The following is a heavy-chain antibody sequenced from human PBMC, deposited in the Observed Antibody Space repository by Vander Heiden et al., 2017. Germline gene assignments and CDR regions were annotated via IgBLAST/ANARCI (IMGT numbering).Heavy chain of an antibody. CDR3: ARDSYGYDYFDY. CDR1: GGTISRSTYH. D-gene: IGHD5-18*01. V-gene: IGHV4-39*02. Sequence: LHLHHSGPGLVKPSETLSLTCSVPGGTISRSTYHWGWNRQAPVKGLEWIGSFSYSETTFYNPSLKSRVTISVDTSKNQFSMKLNSVTAADTAVYYCARDSYGYDYFDYWGQGTLVTVSS. CDR2: FSYSETT. J-gene: IGHJ4*02.